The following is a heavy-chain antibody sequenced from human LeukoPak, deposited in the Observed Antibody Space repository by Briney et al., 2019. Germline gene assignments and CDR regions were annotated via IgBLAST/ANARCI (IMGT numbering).Heavy chain of an antibody. CDR2: LSGSGGST. J-gene: IGHJ5*02. CDR1: GFTLSSYA. CDR3: AKAAFGELLDPMFPGARFDP. Sequence: GGSLRLSCAASGFTLSSYAMSWVRHAPGKGLGWVSALSGSGGSTHYADSAKGRFTISRDNSQNTLYLQMNSLRAEDTAVYYCAKAAFGELLDPMFPGARFDPWGQGALVTVSS. D-gene: IGHD3-10*01. V-gene: IGHV3-23*01.